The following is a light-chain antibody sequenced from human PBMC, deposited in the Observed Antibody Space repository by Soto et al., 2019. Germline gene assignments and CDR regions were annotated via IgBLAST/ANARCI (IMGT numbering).Light chain of an antibody. J-gene: IGKJ1*01. Sequence: DRVMTQSPDTLSASPGERVSLSCRASQSVSGNLAWYQQRPGQAPRLLIYGASTRATGIPARFSGSGSGTDFTLTISSLQSEDFAIYYCHQYNNWPRTFGQGTKVDIK. V-gene: IGKV3-15*01. CDR3: HQYNNWPRT. CDR2: GAS. CDR1: QSVSGN.